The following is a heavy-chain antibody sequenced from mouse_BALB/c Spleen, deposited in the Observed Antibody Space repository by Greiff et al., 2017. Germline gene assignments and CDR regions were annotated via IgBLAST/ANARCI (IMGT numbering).Heavy chain of an antibody. J-gene: IGHJ3*01. V-gene: IGHV1-14*01. D-gene: IGHD2-2*01. CDR1: GYTFTSYV. CDR2: INPYNDGT. CDR3: GRGEGYDSWFAD. Sequence: EVQLLQSGPELVKPGASVKMSCKASGYTFTSYVMHWVQQKPGQGLEWIGYINPYNDGTKYNEKFKGKATLTSDKSSSTAYMERSSLTSEDSAVYYCGRGEGYDSWFADWGQGTLVTVSA.